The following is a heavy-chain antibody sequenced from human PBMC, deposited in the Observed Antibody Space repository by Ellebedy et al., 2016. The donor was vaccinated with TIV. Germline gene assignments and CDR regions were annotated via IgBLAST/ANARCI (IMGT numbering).Heavy chain of an antibody. CDR3: AREASRLFDF. Sequence: LRLSCAISGDSVSSNSAAWNWIRQSPSRGLEWLGRTYYRSKWYHDYAVSVKSRISINPDTSENQFSLHLGSVTPEDTAVYYCAREASRLFDFWGQGTLVTVSS. V-gene: IGHV6-1*01. CDR2: TYYRSKWYH. J-gene: IGHJ4*02. CDR1: GDSVSSNSAA.